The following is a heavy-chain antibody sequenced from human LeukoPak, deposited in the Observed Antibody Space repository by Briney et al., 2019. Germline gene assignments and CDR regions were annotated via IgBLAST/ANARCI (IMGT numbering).Heavy chain of an antibody. CDR3: AKSQLIGSYHPPGY. J-gene: IGHJ4*02. Sequence: GRSLRLSCAVSRFTFSSYGIHWVRQAPSKGLEWVALISYDGSHEYYPASVQGRFTISRDNSKNTLSLQMDSLRAEDTAVHYCAKSQLIGSYHPPGYWGQGPLVTVSS. V-gene: IGHV3-30*18. CDR2: ISYDGSHE. CDR1: RFTFSSYG. D-gene: IGHD3-10*01.